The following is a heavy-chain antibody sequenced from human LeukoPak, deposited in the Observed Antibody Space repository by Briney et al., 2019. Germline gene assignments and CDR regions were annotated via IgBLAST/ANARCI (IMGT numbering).Heavy chain of an antibody. CDR3: AREGWRDGYKV. CDR2: IKEDGSEK. J-gene: IGHJ6*04. Sequence: GGSLRLSCAASGFTFSSYWMSWVRQAPGKGLEWVANIKEDGSEKYYVDSVKGRFTISRDNARNSVYLQMNSPRAEDTAVYYCAREGWRDGYKVWGKGTTVTVSS. D-gene: IGHD5-24*01. V-gene: IGHV3-7*01. CDR1: GFTFSSYW.